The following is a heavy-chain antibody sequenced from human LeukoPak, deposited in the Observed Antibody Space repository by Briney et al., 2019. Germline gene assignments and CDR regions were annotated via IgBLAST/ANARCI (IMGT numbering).Heavy chain of an antibody. CDR1: GGTFSSYT. V-gene: IGHV1-69*01. CDR2: IIPIFGTA. Sequence: SVKVSCKASGGTFSSYTISWVRQAPGQGLEWMGGIIPIFGTANYAQKFQGRVTITADESTSTAYMELSSLRSEDTAVYYCARGTVVVVPAGYYYMDVWAKGPRSPSP. CDR3: ARGTVVVVPAGYYYMDV. D-gene: IGHD2-2*01. J-gene: IGHJ6*03.